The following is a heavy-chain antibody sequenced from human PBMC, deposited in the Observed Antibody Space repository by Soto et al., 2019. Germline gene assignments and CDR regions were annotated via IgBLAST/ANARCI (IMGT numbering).Heavy chain of an antibody. D-gene: IGHD1-26*01. Sequence: SQTLSLTCAITADRVSSNRAGWSWVRQSPSRGLEWLGRAYYRSKLYYEYAVSVRGRITISPDTSKNQKSLQLNSVTPEDTAVYFCARGEQYSGRNFDYWGEGTVLTVPS. J-gene: IGHJ4*01. V-gene: IGHV6-1*01. CDR1: ADRVSSNRAG. CDR2: AYYRSKLYY. CDR3: ARGEQYSGRNFDY.